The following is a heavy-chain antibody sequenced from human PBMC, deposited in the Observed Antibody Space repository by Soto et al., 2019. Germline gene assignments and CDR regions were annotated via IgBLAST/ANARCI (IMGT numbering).Heavy chain of an antibody. Sequence: GSLRLSCAASGFTFTSYTMTWVRQAPGKGLEWVSAITGSGDVTYYADSVKGRFTISRDNSKNTLYLQMNSLGVADTAVYSCAIDRGVWGQGTTVTVSS. J-gene: IGHJ6*02. CDR2: ITGSGDVT. CDR1: GFTFTSYT. V-gene: IGHV3-23*01. CDR3: AIDRGV. D-gene: IGHD3-22*01.